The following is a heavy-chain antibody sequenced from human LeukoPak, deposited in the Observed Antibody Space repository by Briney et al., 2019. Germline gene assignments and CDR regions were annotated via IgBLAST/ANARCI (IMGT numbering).Heavy chain of an antibody. V-gene: IGHV3-30*18. Sequence: PGGSLRLSCAASGFTFSGYGMHWVRQTPVKGLEWVAVISYDGSNKYYADSVKGRFTISRDNSKNTLYLQMNSLRAEDTAVYYCAKRAPYMVATDYWGQGTLVTVSS. CDR3: AKRAPYMVATDY. CDR1: GFTFSGYG. J-gene: IGHJ4*02. D-gene: IGHD5-12*01. CDR2: ISYDGSNK.